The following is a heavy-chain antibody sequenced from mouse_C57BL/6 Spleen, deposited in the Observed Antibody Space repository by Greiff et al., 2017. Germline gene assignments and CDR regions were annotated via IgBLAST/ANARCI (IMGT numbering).Heavy chain of an antibody. CDR1: GYTFTSYW. CDR2: IYPGSGST. J-gene: IGHJ3*01. Sequence: QVQLQQPGAELVKPGASVKMSCKASGYTFTSYWITWVKQRPGQGLEWIGDIYPGSGSTNYNEKFKSKATLTVDTSSSTAYMQLSSLTSEDSAVYYFASSGYDYDWFAYWGQGTLVTVSA. D-gene: IGHD2-4*01. V-gene: IGHV1-55*01. CDR3: ASSGYDYDWFAY.